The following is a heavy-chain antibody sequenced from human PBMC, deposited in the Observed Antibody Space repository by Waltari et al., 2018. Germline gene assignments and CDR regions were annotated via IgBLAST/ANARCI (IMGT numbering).Heavy chain of an antibody. CDR2: ISYDGSNK. Sequence: LEWVAGISYDGSNKYYADSVKGRFTISRDNSKNTLYLQMNSLRAEDTAVYYCAKDLTYYYDSSGYWGRDYWGQGTLVTVSS. V-gene: IGHV3-30*18. D-gene: IGHD3-22*01. J-gene: IGHJ4*02. CDR3: AKDLTYYYDSSGYWGRDY.